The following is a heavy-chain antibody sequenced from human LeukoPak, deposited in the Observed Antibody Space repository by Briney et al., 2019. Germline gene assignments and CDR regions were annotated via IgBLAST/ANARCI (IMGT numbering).Heavy chain of an antibody. D-gene: IGHD2-2*01. J-gene: IGHJ6*02. CDR2: INPSGGST. CDR3: ARDPYSSRTYYYYGMDV. Sequence: ASVKVSCKASGYTFTSYYMHWVRQAPGQGLEWMGIINPSGGSTSYAQKFQGRVTTTRDTSTSTVYMELSSLRSEDTAVYYCARDPYSSRTYYYYGMDVWGQGTTVTVSS. V-gene: IGHV1-46*01. CDR1: GYTFTSYY.